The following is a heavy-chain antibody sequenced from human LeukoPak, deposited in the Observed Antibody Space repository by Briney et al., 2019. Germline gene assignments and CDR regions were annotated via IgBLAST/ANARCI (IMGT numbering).Heavy chain of an antibody. J-gene: IGHJ4*02. CDR2: ISGSGDTT. CDR1: GFTFSSYA. Sequence: PGGSLRLSCAASGFTFSSYAMSWVRQAPGKGLEWVSVISGSGDTTNYADSVKGRFTISRDNSKNTLYLQMNSLRAEDTAVYYCAKLGYSGYDQDYWGQGTLVTVSS. V-gene: IGHV3-23*01. D-gene: IGHD5-12*01. CDR3: AKLGYSGYDQDY.